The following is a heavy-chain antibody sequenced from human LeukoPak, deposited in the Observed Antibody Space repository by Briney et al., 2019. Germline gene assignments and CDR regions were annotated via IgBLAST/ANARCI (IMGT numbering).Heavy chain of an antibody. D-gene: IGHD6-13*01. CDR2: IYYSGST. Sequence: SETLSLTCTVSVGSISSYYWNWIRQPPRKGLEWIGYIYYSGSTNYNPSLKSRVPMSIGTSKNQFSLKLSSVTAADTAVYYCARGIYSSDAFDIWGQGTMVTVSS. CDR1: VGSISSYY. J-gene: IGHJ3*02. CDR3: ARGIYSSDAFDI. V-gene: IGHV4-59*01.